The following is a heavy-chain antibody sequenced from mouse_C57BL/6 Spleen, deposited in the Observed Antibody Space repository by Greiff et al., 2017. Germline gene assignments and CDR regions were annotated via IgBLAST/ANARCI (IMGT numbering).Heavy chain of an antibody. CDR1: GYAFSSYW. CDR3: ARRFHYYGSSYDYAMDY. J-gene: IGHJ4*01. CDR2: IYPGDGDT. D-gene: IGHD1-1*01. V-gene: IGHV1-80*01. Sequence: VKLMESGAELVKPGASVKISCKASGYAFSSYWMNWVKQRPGKGLEWIGQIYPGDGDTNYNGKFKGKATLTADKSSSTAYMQLSSLTSEDSAVYFCARRFHYYGSSYDYAMDYWGQGTSVTVSS.